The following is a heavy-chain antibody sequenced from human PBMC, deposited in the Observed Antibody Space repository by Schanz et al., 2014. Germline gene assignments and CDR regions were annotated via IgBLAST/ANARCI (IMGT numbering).Heavy chain of an antibody. D-gene: IGHD3-9*01. CDR3: AKAEYDILTDSYSRLDP. V-gene: IGHV1-18*01. J-gene: IGHJ5*02. CDR1: GYIFINSG. Sequence: QIQLVQSGPEVKKPGATVKVSCKASGYIFINSGISWVRQAPGQVLEWMGWISVYNHNKEYDQKFQGRVTMTTDTSTSTAYMALTDLRSDDTAVYYCAKAEYDILTDSYSRLDPWGQGTLVTVSS. CDR2: ISVYNHNK.